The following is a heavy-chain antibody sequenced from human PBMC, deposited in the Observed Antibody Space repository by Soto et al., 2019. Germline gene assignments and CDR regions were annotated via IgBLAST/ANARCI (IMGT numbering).Heavy chain of an antibody. CDR3: ARSSSSWYMYYFDY. V-gene: IGHV4-34*01. Sequence: ETLSLTCAGYGWSFSGYYWIWILQPPGKGLEWIGEINHSGSTNYNPSLKSRVTISVDTSKNQFSLKLSSVTAADTAVYYCARSSSSWYMYYFDYWGQGTLVTVSS. CDR1: GWSFSGYY. CDR2: INHSGST. J-gene: IGHJ4*02. D-gene: IGHD6-13*01.